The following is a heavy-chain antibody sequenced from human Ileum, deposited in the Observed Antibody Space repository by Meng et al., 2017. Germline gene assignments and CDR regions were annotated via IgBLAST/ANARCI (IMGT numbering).Heavy chain of an antibody. D-gene: IGHD2-21*01. CDR2: ISQESGRT. Sequence: RLRAPAPRLGKPSGTLSRTRAVSGDSISSRDWWRWVRQPPGKGLEWIGEISQESGRTNYNPSLKSRVTISLDKSKNQFSLNLNSVTAADTAVYYCVRNEGYSLGDWGQGTLVTVSS. CDR1: GDSISSRDW. CDR3: VRNEGYSLGD. J-gene: IGHJ4*02. V-gene: IGHV4-4*02.